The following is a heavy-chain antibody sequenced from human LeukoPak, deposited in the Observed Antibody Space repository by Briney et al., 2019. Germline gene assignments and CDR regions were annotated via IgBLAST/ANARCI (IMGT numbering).Heavy chain of an antibody. CDR3: ASIYRTMFFDY. V-gene: IGHV5-51*01. Sequence: GESLKISCKGSGYSFTNYWIGWVRQMPGKGLEWMGIIYPGDSDTRYSPSFQGQVTISADKSISTAYLQWSSLKASDSAVYYCASIYRTMFFDYWGQGTLVTVSS. J-gene: IGHJ4*02. D-gene: IGHD3-10*02. CDR2: IYPGDSDT. CDR1: GYSFTNYW.